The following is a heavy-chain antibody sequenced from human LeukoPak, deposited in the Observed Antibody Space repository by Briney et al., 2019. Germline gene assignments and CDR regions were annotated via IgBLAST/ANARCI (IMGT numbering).Heavy chain of an antibody. V-gene: IGHV1-18*01. CDR1: GYTFTSYG. J-gene: IGHJ6*02. CDR3: ASPRFLEWSLYYYYYGMDV. D-gene: IGHD3-3*01. Sequence: ASVKVACKASGYTFTSYGISWVRQAPGQGLEWMGWISAYNGNTNYAQKLQGRVTMTTDTSTSTAYMELRSLRSEDTAVYYCASPRFLEWSLYYYYYGMDVWGQGTTVTVSS. CDR2: ISAYNGNT.